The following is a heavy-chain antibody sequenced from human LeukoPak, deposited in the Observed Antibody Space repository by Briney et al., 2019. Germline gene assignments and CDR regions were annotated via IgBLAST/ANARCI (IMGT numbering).Heavy chain of an antibody. Sequence: PGGSLRLSCAASGFTFSSYSMNWVRQAPGKGLEWVSYISSSSSTIYYADSVKGRFTISRDNAKNSLYLQMKSLSAEDTAVYYCARAHSGSYYVAGCCFDYWGQGTLVTVSS. D-gene: IGHD1-26*01. V-gene: IGHV3-48*04. CDR3: ARAHSGSYYVAGCCFDY. J-gene: IGHJ4*02. CDR2: ISSSSSTI. CDR1: GFTFSSYS.